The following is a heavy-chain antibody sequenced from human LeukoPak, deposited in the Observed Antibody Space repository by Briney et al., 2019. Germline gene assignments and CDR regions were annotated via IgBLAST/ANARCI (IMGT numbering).Heavy chain of an antibody. Sequence: SETLSLTCAVSGYSISSGFYWGWIRQPPGKGLEWIGSIYHSGSTYFNPSLKSRVTISVDTSKNQFSLKLSSVTAADTAVYYCARDLGYTSSPPFWYFDLWDRGTLVTVSS. CDR1: GYSISSGFY. CDR3: ARDLGYTSSPPFWYFDL. V-gene: IGHV4-38-2*02. CDR2: IYHSGST. D-gene: IGHD6-6*01. J-gene: IGHJ2*01.